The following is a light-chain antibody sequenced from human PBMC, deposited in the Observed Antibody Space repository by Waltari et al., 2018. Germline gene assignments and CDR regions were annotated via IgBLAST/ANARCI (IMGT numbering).Light chain of an antibody. J-gene: IGKJ1*01. CDR2: GAS. Sequence: EIVMTQSPATLSVSPGERATLSCRASQSVSSNVAWYQQQPGQAPRLLIYGASTRATGIPARFSGGGSGTEFTLTISSMQSEDFAVYYCQQYNNWLTWTFGQGTKVEIK. CDR1: QSVSSN. CDR3: QQYNNWLTWT. V-gene: IGKV3-15*01.